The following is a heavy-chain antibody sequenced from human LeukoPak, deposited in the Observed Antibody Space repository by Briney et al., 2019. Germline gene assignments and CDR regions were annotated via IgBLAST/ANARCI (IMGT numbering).Heavy chain of an antibody. J-gene: IGHJ3*02. CDR1: GYTFTTYG. CDR3: ARDRPGDEAFDI. CDR2: IETYSGNT. V-gene: IGHV1-18*04. D-gene: IGHD1-14*01. Sequence: ASAKVSCKAFGYTFTTYGVSWVRQAPGQGLEWMGWIETYSGNTNYVQRFQGRVTMTTDTSTNTAYMELRSLRSDDTAMYYCARDRPGDEAFDIWGQGTTVIVSS.